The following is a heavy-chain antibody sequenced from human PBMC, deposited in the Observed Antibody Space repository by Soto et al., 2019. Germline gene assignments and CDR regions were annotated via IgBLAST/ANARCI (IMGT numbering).Heavy chain of an antibody. D-gene: IGHD3-16*01. CDR1: GGSFSGYY. CDR2: INHSGST. Sequence: SETLSLTCAVYGGSFSGYYWSLIRQPPGKGLEWIGEINHSGSTYYNSSLMSRVTISLDTSKNQFSLQLTSVTAADTAVYYCARHRPQGDGIKKGFDYWGQGTLVTVS. CDR3: ARHRPQGDGIKKGFDY. V-gene: IGHV4-34*01. J-gene: IGHJ4*02.